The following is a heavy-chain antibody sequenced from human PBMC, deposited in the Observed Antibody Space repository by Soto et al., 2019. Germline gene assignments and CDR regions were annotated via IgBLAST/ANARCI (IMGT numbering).Heavy chain of an antibody. D-gene: IGHD3-9*01. V-gene: IGHV3-21*01. Sequence: XGSLRLSFAASGFTFSSYGMNWVGQAPGKGLEWVSSISSSSSYIYYADSVKGRFTISRDNAKNSLYLQMNSLRAEDTAVYYCARDKIGHDIWYYYYGMDVWGQGATVTVSS. CDR1: GFTFSSYG. J-gene: IGHJ6*02. CDR2: ISSSSSYI. CDR3: ARDKIGHDIWYYYYGMDV.